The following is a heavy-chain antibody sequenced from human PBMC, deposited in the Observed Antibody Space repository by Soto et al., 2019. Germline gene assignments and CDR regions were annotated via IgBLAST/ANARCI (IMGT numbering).Heavy chain of an antibody. CDR3: VRSHYYGSGAYTLDDN. Sequence: ASVKVSCKASGYTFSIYYLHWVRQAPGQGLEWMGMINPSGGSASYTQKFQGRVTMTRDTSTNTIYMEPTSLRSEDTAVYYCVRSHYYGSGAYTLDDNWG. CDR1: GYTFSIYY. D-gene: IGHD3-10*01. J-gene: IGHJ4*01. V-gene: IGHV1-46*03. CDR2: INPSGGSA.